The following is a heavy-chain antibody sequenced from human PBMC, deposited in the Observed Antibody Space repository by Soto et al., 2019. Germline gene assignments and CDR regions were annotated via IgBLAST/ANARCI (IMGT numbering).Heavy chain of an antibody. Sequence: QVQLVQSGAEVKKPGSSVKVSCKASGGTCSSYTISWVRQAPGQGLEWMGRIIPILGIANYAQKFQGRVTITADKSTSTAYMELSSLRSEDTAVYYCARGDCSSTSCYPWYFDLWGRGTLVTVSS. J-gene: IGHJ2*01. CDR1: GGTCSSYT. D-gene: IGHD2-2*01. CDR2: IIPILGIA. CDR3: ARGDCSSTSCYPWYFDL. V-gene: IGHV1-69*02.